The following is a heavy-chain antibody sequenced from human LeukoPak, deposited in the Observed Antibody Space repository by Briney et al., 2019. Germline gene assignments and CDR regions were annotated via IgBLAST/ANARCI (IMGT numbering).Heavy chain of an antibody. Sequence: PGSSLRPSCEASGLTFSSYGMHWVRQAPGKGLEWVASISYDESERYYGDSVKGRFTISRDNSKNTLYLQINSLRAEDTALYYCAKDFRGRGYNYGTVFDHWGQGTLVTVSS. J-gene: IGHJ4*02. CDR3: AKDFRGRGYNYGTVFDH. CDR2: ISYDESER. V-gene: IGHV3-30*18. CDR1: GLTFSSYG. D-gene: IGHD5-18*01.